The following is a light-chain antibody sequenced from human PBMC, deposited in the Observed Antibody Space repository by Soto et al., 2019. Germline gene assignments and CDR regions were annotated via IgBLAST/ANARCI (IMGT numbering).Light chain of an antibody. CDR3: QQRSDWPTPT. CDR1: QRVSSY. Sequence: EIALTQSPATLSLSPGERATLSCRASQRVSSYLAWYQQKPGQAPRLLIYDASNRATGIPVRFSGSGSGTDFTLTISSLEPEDFAVYYCQQRSDWPTPTFGGGTKVEIK. CDR2: DAS. J-gene: IGKJ4*01. V-gene: IGKV3-11*01.